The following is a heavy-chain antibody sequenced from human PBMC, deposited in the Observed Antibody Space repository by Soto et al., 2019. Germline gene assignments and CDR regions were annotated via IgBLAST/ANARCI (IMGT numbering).Heavy chain of an antibody. CDR1: GFVFSDFQ. J-gene: IGHJ4*02. CDR3: ARDNLAFQGAFDL. D-gene: IGHD3-16*01. V-gene: IGHV3-21*01. CDR2: ITGTSAFT. Sequence: PGGSLRLSFAASGFVFSDFQFNWVRQAPGGGLEWLSSITGTSAFTEYAESIEGRFTISRDNPNKLLFLHMDNLRPEDTAVYYCARDNLAFQGAFDLWGQGTLVTVSS.